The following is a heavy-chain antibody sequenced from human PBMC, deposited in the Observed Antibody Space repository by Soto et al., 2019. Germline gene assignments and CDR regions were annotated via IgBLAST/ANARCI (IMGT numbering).Heavy chain of an antibody. D-gene: IGHD2-2*01. CDR2: IYYSGST. Sequence: SETLSLTCTVSGGSISSSIYYWGWIRQPPGKGLEWIGSIYYSGSTYYNPSLKSRVTISVDTSKNQFSLKLSSVTAADTAVYYCARQRYCSSTSCYLNWFDPWGQGTLVTVSS. J-gene: IGHJ5*02. V-gene: IGHV4-39*01. CDR3: ARQRYCSSTSCYLNWFDP. CDR1: GGSISSSIYY.